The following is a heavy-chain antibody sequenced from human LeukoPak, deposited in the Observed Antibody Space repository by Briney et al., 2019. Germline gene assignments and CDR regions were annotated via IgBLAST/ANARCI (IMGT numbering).Heavy chain of an antibody. CDR3: TRAMIVVVVAATPIYFDY. Sequence: GGSLRLSCTASGFTFGDYAMSWVRQAPGKGLEWVGFIRSKAYGGTTEYAASVKGRSTISRDDSKSIAYLQMNSLKTEDTAVYYCTRAMIVVVVAATPIYFDYWGQGTLVTVSS. D-gene: IGHD2-15*01. CDR2: IRSKAYGGTT. V-gene: IGHV3-49*04. CDR1: GFTFGDYA. J-gene: IGHJ4*02.